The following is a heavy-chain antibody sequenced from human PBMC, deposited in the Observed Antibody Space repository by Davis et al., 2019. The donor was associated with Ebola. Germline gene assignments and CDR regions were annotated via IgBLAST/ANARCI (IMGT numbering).Heavy chain of an antibody. D-gene: IGHD6-13*01. CDR3: AKSSSWYERDAFDI. Sequence: MPSETLSLTCTVSGGSIGSHKWSWVRQPPGKGLEWIGEINHSGSTNYNPSLKSRVTISVDTSKNQFSLKLSSVTAADTAVYYCAKSSSWYERDAFDIWGQGTMVTVSS. CDR2: INHSGST. CDR1: GGSIGSHK. J-gene: IGHJ3*02. V-gene: IGHV4-34*01.